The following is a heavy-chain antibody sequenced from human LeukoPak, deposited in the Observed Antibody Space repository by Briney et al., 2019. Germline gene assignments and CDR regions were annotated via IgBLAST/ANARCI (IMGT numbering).Heavy chain of an antibody. D-gene: IGHD6-13*01. J-gene: IGHJ4*02. CDR3: AKAPGIAAAGIFDY. V-gene: IGHV3-9*01. CDR2: ISWNSGSI. Sequence: GGSLRLSCAASGFTFDDYATHWVRQALGKGLEWVSGISWNSGSIGYADSVKGRFTISRDNAKNSLYLQMNSLRAEDTALYYCAKAPGIAAAGIFDYWGQGTLVTVSS. CDR1: GFTFDDYA.